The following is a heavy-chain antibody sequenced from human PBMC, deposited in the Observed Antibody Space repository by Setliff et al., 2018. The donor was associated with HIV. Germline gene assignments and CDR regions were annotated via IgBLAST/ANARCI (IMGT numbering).Heavy chain of an antibody. D-gene: IGHD6-6*01. V-gene: IGHV1-2*06. CDR1: GYTLSELP. CDR2: ISPNKGSA. CDR3: ARPRVFDSFDV. J-gene: IGHJ3*01. Sequence: ASVKVSCKVSGYTLSELPMHWVRQAPGEGLEWIGRISPNKGSAEYAPKFQGRVSMTLDTSISTAYLEIPRLTSDDAAVYFCARPRVFDSFDVWGQGTKVTVS.